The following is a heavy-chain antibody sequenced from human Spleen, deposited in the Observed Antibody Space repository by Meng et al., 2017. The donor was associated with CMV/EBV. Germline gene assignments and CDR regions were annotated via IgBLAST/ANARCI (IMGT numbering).Heavy chain of an antibody. CDR3: AKDIRKGGGGVDY. V-gene: IGHV3-30*02. CDR2: IWYDGSNE. CDR1: GFTFSSYG. D-gene: IGHD2-15*01. Sequence: GESLKISCAASGFTFSSYGIHWVRQAPGKGLEWVAVIWYDGSNEYYVDSVKGRFTISRDNSKNTLYLQMNSLRAEDTAVYYFAKDIRKGGGGVDYWGQGTLVTVSS. J-gene: IGHJ4*02.